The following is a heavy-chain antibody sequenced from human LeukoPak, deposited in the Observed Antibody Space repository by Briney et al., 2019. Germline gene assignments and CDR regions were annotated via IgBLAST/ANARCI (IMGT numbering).Heavy chain of an antibody. CDR2: IYHSGST. V-gene: IGHV4-4*02. CDR3: ARGVGSSTSGPYYFDY. CDR1: GGSISSSNW. Sequence: NPSETLSLTCAVSGGSISSSNWWSWVRQPPGKGLELIGEIYHSGSTNYNPSLKSRVTISVDKSRNQFSLKLSSVTAADTAVYYCARGVGSSTSGPYYFDYWGQGTPVTVSS. D-gene: IGHD2-2*01. J-gene: IGHJ4*02.